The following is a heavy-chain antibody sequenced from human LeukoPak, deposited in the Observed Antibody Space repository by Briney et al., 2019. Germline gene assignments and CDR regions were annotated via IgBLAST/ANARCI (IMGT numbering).Heavy chain of an antibody. CDR1: GGSISSYY. D-gene: IGHD1-26*01. Sequence: SETLSLTCTVSGGSISSYYWSWIRQPPGKGLEWIGYIYYSGSTNYNPSLKSRVTISVDTSKNQFSLKLSSVTAADTAVYYCAKDREMYSGSYYGQEPIGYWGQGTLVTVSS. CDR3: AKDREMYSGSYYGQEPIGY. J-gene: IGHJ4*02. V-gene: IGHV4-59*01. CDR2: IYYSGST.